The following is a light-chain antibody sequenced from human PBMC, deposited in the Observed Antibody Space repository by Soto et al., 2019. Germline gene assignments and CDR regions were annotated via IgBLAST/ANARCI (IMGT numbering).Light chain of an antibody. CDR3: QQYNTYPWT. V-gene: IGKV1-5*01. CDR1: QSIRYG. Sequence: DIQMTQSPSTLSASVGDRVTFTCRASQSIRYGLAWYQQKPGKAPILLISDASSLEDGVPSRFSGSGSGTEFSLTISSLQVDDFATYFCQQYNTYPWTFGQGTKV. J-gene: IGKJ1*01. CDR2: DAS.